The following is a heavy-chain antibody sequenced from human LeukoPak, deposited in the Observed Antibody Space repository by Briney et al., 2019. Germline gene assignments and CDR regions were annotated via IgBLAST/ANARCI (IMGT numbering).Heavy chain of an antibody. CDR2: MNPNSGNT. V-gene: IGHV1-8*01. J-gene: IGHJ4*02. CDR3: ARAHSSGWYGDFDY. CDR1: GYTFTSYD. Sequence: GASVKVSCKASGYTFTSYDINWVRQATGQGLEWMGWMNPNSGNTGYAQKFQGRVTMTRDTSTSTVYMELSSLRSEDTAVYYCARAHSSGWYGDFDYWGQGTLVTVSS. D-gene: IGHD6-19*01.